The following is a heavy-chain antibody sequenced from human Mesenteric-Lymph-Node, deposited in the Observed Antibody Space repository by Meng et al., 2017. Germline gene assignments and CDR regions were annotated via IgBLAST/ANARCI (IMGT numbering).Heavy chain of an antibody. D-gene: IGHD3-22*01. J-gene: IGHJ4*02. Sequence: VLRQDAGLGLVKPSDTLSLPCAFSGYSISSTNWGGWIRQPPGKGLEWIGYIYYSGSTSYNPSLKSRVTMSVDTSKNQFSLNLNSVTAVDTAVYYCARNVPGTSAYYDWGQGTLVTVSS. CDR2: IYYSGST. CDR3: ARNVPGTSAYYD. V-gene: IGHV4-28*01. CDR1: GYSISSTNW.